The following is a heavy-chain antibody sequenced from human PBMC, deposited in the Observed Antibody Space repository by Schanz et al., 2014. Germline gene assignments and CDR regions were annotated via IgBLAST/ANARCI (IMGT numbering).Heavy chain of an antibody. D-gene: IGHD3-3*01. J-gene: IGHJ4*02. V-gene: IGHV1-18*01. CDR1: GYIFINSG. CDR3: ARDRRFFDRDDLYYFDS. CDR2: ISVYNHNK. Sequence: QVQLVQSGAEAKKPGASVRVSCKASGYIFINSGISWVRQAPGQGLEWMGWISVYNHNKEYDQKFQGRVTMTTDTSTSTAYMALTDLRSDDAAVYYGARDRRFFDRDDLYYFDSWGQGTLVTVSS.